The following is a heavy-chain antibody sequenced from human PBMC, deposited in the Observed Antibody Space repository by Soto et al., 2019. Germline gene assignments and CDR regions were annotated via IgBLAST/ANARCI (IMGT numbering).Heavy chain of an antibody. Sequence: SETLSLTCTVSGGSISGGDYYWSWIRQPPGKGLEWIGYIYYSGSTYYNPSLKSRVTVSVDTSKNQFSLKLSSVTAADTAVYYCARYSGSYPASFDYWGQGTLVTVSS. CDR3: ARYSGSYPASFDY. V-gene: IGHV4-30-4*01. J-gene: IGHJ4*02. CDR2: IYYSGST. CDR1: GGSISGGDYY. D-gene: IGHD1-26*01.